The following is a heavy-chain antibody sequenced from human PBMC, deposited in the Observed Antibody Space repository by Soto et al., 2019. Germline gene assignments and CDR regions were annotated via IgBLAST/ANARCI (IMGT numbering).Heavy chain of an antibody. J-gene: IGHJ2*01. Sequence: ESGGGVVQPGRSLRLSCAASGFTFSSYGMHWVRQAPGKGLEWVAVISYDGSNKYYADSVKGRFTISRDNSKNTLYLQMNSLRAEDTAVYYCAKDPGIAARPGYFDLWGRGTLVTVSS. CDR2: ISYDGSNK. CDR3: AKDPGIAARPGYFDL. V-gene: IGHV3-30*18. CDR1: GFTFSSYG. D-gene: IGHD6-6*01.